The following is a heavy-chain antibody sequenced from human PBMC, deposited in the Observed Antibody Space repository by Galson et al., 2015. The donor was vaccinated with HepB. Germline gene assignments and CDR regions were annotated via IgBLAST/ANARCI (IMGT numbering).Heavy chain of an antibody. CDR3: ARIGSSGYYHPRYYYYYGMDV. J-gene: IGHJ6*02. CDR2: ISAYNGNT. D-gene: IGHD3-22*01. CDR1: GYTFTSYG. Sequence: SVKVSCKASGYTFTSYGISWMRQAPGQGLEWMGWISAYNGNTNYAQKLQGRVTMTTDTSTSTAYMELRSLRSDDTAVYYCARIGSSGYYHPRYYYYYGMDVWGQGTTVTVSS. V-gene: IGHV1-18*01.